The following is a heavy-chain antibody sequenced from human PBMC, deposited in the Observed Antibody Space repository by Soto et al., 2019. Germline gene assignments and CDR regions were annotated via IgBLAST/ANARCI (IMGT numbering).Heavy chain of an antibody. CDR2: ISFSGPT. CDR3: AKDRIDGYKRYFAF. V-gene: IGHV4-59*01. J-gene: IGHJ4*02. CDR1: GVSITSYF. Sequence: QVRLQESGPGLVKPSETLSLTCTVSGVSITSYFWSWIRQTPGKGLDWIGSISFSGPTYSNPSLRGRAALPVDTSENHLSLTLNAVTPADTAVYFCAKDRIDGYKRYFAFWGQGNQVTVSS. D-gene: IGHD3-9*01.